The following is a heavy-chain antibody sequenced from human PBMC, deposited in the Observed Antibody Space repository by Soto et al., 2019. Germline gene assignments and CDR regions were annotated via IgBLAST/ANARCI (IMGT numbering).Heavy chain of an antibody. V-gene: IGHV3-33*06. Sequence: GGSLRLSCAASGFTFSSYGMHWVRQAPGKGLEWVAVIWYDGSNKYYADSVKGRFTISRDNSKNTLYLQMNSLRAEDTAVYYCVKDTSSSPYYMDVWGKGTTVTVSS. CDR2: IWYDGSNK. D-gene: IGHD2-2*01. CDR1: GFTFSSYG. J-gene: IGHJ6*03. CDR3: VKDTSSSPYYMDV.